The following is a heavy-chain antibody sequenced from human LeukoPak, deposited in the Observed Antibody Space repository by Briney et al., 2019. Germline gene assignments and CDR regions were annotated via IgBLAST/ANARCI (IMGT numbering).Heavy chain of an antibody. CDR3: SKDRYDGNDAFDI. V-gene: IGHV3-23*01. J-gene: IGHJ3*02. Sequence: GGSLRLSCAASGFTLSSYAMSCVRAAPGEGLECGSALSGSGGSTYYAHSVKGRFTISRDNSQNTLYLQMNSLRAEDTAVYYFSKDRYDGNDAFDIWGQGTMVTVSS. D-gene: IGHD3-3*01. CDR1: GFTLSSYA. CDR2: LSGSGGST.